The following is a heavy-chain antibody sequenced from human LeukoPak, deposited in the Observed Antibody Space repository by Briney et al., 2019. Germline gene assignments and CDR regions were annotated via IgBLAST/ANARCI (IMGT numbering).Heavy chain of an antibody. Sequence: GESLKISCKGSGYSFTSYWIGWVRQIPGKGLEWMGIIYPVDSDTRYSPSFQVQVTISADKSNSIPYPQWSSLQASDTAMYYCARHFPSAPYYYYGMDVWGKGATVTVSS. CDR2: IYPVDSDT. V-gene: IGHV5-51*01. CDR3: ARHFPSAPYYYYGMDV. CDR1: GYSFTSYW. J-gene: IGHJ6*04.